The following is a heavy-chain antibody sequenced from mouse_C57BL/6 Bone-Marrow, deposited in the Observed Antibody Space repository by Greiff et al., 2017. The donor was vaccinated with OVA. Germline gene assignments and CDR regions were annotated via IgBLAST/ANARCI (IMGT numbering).Heavy chain of an antibody. D-gene: IGHD1-1*01. V-gene: IGHV1-39*01. J-gene: IGHJ2*01. CDR1: GYSFTDYN. CDR2: INPNYGTT. Sequence: EVQLQQSGPELVKPGASVKISCKASGYSFTDYNMNWVKQSTGKSLEWIGVINPNYGTTSYNQKFKGKATLTVDQSSSTAYMQLNSLTSEDSAVYYCARSIIFIEYYGSSFDYWGQGTTLTVSS. CDR3: ARSIIFIEYYGSSFDY.